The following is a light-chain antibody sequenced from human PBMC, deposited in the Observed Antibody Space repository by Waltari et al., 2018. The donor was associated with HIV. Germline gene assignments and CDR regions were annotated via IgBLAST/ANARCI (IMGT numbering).Light chain of an antibody. CDR1: SSDVGGYKY. CDR2: EDN. CDR3: SSYAGTNRL. V-gene: IGLV2-8*01. J-gene: IGLJ2*01. Sequence: QSALTQPPSASGSPGQSVTISCTGISSDVGGYKYVSWYQHHPGKAPKLMIYEDNRRPSGVPDRFSGSKSGNTASLTVSGLQADDEADYYCSSYAGTNRLFGGGTK.